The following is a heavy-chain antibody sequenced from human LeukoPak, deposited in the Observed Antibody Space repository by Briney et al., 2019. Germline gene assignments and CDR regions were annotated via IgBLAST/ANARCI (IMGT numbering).Heavy chain of an antibody. CDR2: IYTSGST. J-gene: IGHJ4*02. CDR1: GGSISSYY. V-gene: IGHV4-4*07. D-gene: IGHD3-22*01. CDR3: AREKTGYYYDSSGPVDY. Sequence: SETLSLTCTVSGGSISSYYWSWIRQPAGKGLEWIGRIYTSGSTNYNPSLKSRVTMSVDTSKNQFSLKLSSVTAADTAVYYCAREKTGYYYDSSGPVDYWGQGTLVTVSS.